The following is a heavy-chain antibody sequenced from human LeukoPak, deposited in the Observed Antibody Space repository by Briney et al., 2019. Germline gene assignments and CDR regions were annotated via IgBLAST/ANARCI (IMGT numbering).Heavy chain of an antibody. J-gene: IGHJ4*02. CDR2: IYYSGST. D-gene: IGHD1-14*01. Sequence: PSETLSLTCTVSGGSISSSSYYWGWIRQPPGKGLEWIGYIYYSGSTNYNPSLKSRVTISVDTSKNQFSLKLSSVTAADTAVYYCARHRFTEQGPYYFDYWGQGTLVTVSS. V-gene: IGHV4-61*05. CDR1: GGSISSSSYY. CDR3: ARHRFTEQGPYYFDY.